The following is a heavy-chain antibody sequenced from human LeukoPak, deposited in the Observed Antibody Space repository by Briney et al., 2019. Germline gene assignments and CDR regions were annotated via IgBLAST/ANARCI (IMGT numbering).Heavy chain of an antibody. D-gene: IGHD2-21*02. J-gene: IGHJ6*04. CDR3: AREYCGGDCYSVHYYYGMDV. Sequence: PGRSLRLSCAASGFMFSNYGMNWVRQAPGKGLEWVSSVRSSSNNIYYADSVKGRFTISRDNAKNSLYLEMNSLRAEDTAVYYCAREYCGGDCYSVHYYYGMDVWGIGTTVTVSS. V-gene: IGHV3-21*01. CDR2: VRSSSNNI. CDR1: GFMFSNYG.